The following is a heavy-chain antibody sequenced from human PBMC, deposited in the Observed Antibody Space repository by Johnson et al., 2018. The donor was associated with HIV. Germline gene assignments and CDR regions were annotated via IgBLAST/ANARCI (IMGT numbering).Heavy chain of an antibody. V-gene: IGHV3-33*08. CDR1: GFTFSSYG. Sequence: QMQLVESGGGVVQPGRSLRLSCAASGFTFSSYGMHWVRQAPGKGLEWVAFIRYDGSNKYYADSVKGRFTISRDNTKNTLYLQMNSLRAEDTAVYYCARGAALPAAFDIWGQGTMVTVSS. CDR3: ARGAALPAAFDI. CDR2: IRYDGSNK. D-gene: IGHD2-15*01. J-gene: IGHJ3*02.